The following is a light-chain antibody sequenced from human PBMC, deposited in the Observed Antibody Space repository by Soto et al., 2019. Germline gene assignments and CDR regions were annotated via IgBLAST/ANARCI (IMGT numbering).Light chain of an antibody. J-gene: IGKJ4*01. CDR1: QRISNY. Sequence: IQMTQSPSSLSASLGDRVTITCRASQRISNYLNWYQQKPGKAPKLLISAASNLQSGVPSRFSGSGSGTDFTLTINTLQPDASATYYCQQTSNTLGTFGGGTKVEIK. CDR3: QQTSNTLGT. V-gene: IGKV1-39*01. CDR2: AAS.